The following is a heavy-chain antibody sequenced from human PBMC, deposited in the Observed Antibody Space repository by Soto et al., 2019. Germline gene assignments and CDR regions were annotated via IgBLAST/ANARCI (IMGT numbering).Heavy chain of an antibody. J-gene: IGHJ6*03. CDR3: ARDRGIVATIRYYYYYYMDV. Sequence: GGSLRLSCAASGFTFSSYGMHWVRQAPGKGLEWVAVIWYDGSNKYYADSVKGRFTISRDNSKNTLYLQMNSLRAEDTAVYYCARDRGIVATIRYYYYYYMDVWGKGTTVTVSS. CDR1: GFTFSSYG. D-gene: IGHD5-12*01. V-gene: IGHV3-33*01. CDR2: IWYDGSNK.